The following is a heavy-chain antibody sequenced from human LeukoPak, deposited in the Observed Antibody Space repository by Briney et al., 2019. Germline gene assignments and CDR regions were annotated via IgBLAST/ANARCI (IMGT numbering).Heavy chain of an antibody. CDR2: ISWNSGSI. CDR3: ATDGIAAVAAAGSYYMDV. D-gene: IGHD6-13*01. Sequence: PGRSLRLSCAASGFTFDDYAMHWVRQAPGKGLEWVSGISWNSGSIGYADSVKGRFTISRDNAKNSLYLQMNSLRAEDTAVYYCATDGIAAVAAAGSYYMDVWGKGTTVTVSS. J-gene: IGHJ6*03. CDR1: GFTFDDYA. V-gene: IGHV3-9*01.